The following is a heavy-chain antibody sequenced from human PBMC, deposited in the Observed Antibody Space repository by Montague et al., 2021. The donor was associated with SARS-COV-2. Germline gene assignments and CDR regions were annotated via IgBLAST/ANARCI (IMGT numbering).Heavy chain of an antibody. V-gene: IGHV3-7*01. J-gene: IGHJ6*02. CDR1: GFTFSSYW. D-gene: IGHD4-17*01. CDR2: IKQDGSEK. CDR3: ARDMGTVTTEHYYYYGMGV. Sequence: SLRLSCAASGFTFSSYWMSWVRQAPGKGLEWVANIKQDGSEKYYVDSVKGRFTISRDNAKNSLYLQMNSLRTEDTAVYYCARDMGTVTTEHYYYYGMGVWGQGTTVTVSS.